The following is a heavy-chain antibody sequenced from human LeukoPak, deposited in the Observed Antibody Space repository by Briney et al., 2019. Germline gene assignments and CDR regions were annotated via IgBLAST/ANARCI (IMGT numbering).Heavy chain of an antibody. J-gene: IGHJ4*02. Sequence: GGSLRLSCAASGFTFSSYWMSWVRQAPGRGLEWVANIKQDGSEKYYVDSVKGRFTISRDNAKNSLYLQMNSLRAEDTAVYYCARDIDYYGSGSLFDYWGQGTLVTVSS. CDR2: IKQDGSEK. D-gene: IGHD3-10*01. V-gene: IGHV3-7*04. CDR3: ARDIDYYGSGSLFDY. CDR1: GFTFSSYW.